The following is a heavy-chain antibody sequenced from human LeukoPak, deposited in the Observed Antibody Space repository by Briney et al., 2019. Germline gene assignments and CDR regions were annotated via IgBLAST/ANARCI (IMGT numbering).Heavy chain of an antibody. CDR1: GFTFNNYW. D-gene: IGHD6-19*01. J-gene: IGHJ4*02. CDR2: IKQDASEK. V-gene: IGHV3-7*01. Sequence: GGSLRLSCVASGFTFNNYWMSWVRQTPEKGLEWVANIKQDASEKYYVDSVKGRFTISRDNAKNSLYLQMHSLRAEDTAVYYCARDLLAVAAMGVALDYWGQGTLVTVSS. CDR3: ARDLLAVAAMGVALDY.